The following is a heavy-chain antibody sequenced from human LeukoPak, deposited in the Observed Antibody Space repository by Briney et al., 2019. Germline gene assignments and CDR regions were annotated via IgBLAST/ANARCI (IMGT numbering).Heavy chain of an antibody. CDR1: GYTFSGYY. D-gene: IGHD6-6*01. Sequence: GASVKVSCKASGYTFSGYYIHWVRQAPGQGLEWMGWINPNSGGTNYAQKFQGRVTMTRDTSISTAYMELSRLRSDDTAVYYCAREAAREPFDPWGQGTLVTVSS. V-gene: IGHV1-2*02. CDR3: AREAAREPFDP. J-gene: IGHJ5*02. CDR2: INPNSGGT.